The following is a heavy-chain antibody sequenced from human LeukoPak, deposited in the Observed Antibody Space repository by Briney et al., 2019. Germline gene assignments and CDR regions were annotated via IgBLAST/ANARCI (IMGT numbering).Heavy chain of an antibody. CDR2: IYYSGST. V-gene: IGHV4-39*01. D-gene: IGHD6-13*01. Sequence: WVRQPPGKGLEWIGSIYYSGSTYYNPSLKSRVTISVDTSKNQLSLKLSSVTAADTAVYYCARHPTGYSSSWYLDYWGQGTLVTVSS. J-gene: IGHJ4*02. CDR3: ARHPTGYSSSWYLDY.